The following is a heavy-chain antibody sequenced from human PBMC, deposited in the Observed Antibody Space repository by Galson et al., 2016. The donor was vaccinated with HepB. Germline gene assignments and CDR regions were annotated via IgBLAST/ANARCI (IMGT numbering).Heavy chain of an antibody. CDR2: IYWHNNY. CDR1: GFSLRTNGMC. D-gene: IGHD2-21*01. V-gene: IGHV2-70*11. J-gene: IGHJ3*02. CDR3: ARTPRHCRGDGCDGFDI. Sequence: PALVKPTQTLTLTCTFSGFSLRTNGMCVSWIRQPPGKALAWLARIYWHNNYYRSPSPSTRRPISKDTSNNQVVLTMTNLDPEDTATYYGARTPRHCRGDGCDGFDIWGQGAMVTVSS.